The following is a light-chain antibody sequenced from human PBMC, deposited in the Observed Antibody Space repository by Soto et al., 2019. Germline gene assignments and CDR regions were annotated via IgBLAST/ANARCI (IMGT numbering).Light chain of an antibody. CDR2: EGS. J-gene: IGLJ2*01. CDR3: CSYAGSSTHVV. CDR1: SSDVGSYNL. Sequence: QSVLTQPASVSGSPGQSITISCTGTSSDVGSYNLVSWYQQHPGKAPKLMIYEGSKRPSGVSNRFSGSKSGNTASLTISGLQAEDEADYYCCSYAGSSTHVVFGGGTNVTV. V-gene: IGLV2-23*01.